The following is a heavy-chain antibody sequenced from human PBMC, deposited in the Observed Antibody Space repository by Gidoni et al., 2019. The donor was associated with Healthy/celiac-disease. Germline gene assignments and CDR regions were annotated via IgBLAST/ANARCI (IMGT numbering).Heavy chain of an antibody. Sequence: EVQLVESGGGLVKPGGSLRLSCAASGFSFSSYSLNWVRQAPGKGLEWVSSISSSSSYIYYADSVKGRFTISRDNAKNSLYLQMNSLRAEDTAVYYCARGQNGSGSYYVRGIGWFDPWGQGTLVTVSS. CDR3: ARGQNGSGSYYVRGIGWFDP. V-gene: IGHV3-21*01. CDR1: GFSFSSYS. J-gene: IGHJ5*02. CDR2: ISSSSSYI. D-gene: IGHD3-10*01.